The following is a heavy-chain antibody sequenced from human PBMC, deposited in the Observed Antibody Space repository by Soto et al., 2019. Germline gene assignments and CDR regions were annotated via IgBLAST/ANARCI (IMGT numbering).Heavy chain of an antibody. CDR3: ARDQEQFGSGGSCYWFDP. V-gene: IGHV3-33*01. CDR1: GFTFSTYG. D-gene: IGHD2-15*01. Sequence: QVQLVESGGGVVQPGRSLRLSCAASGFTFSTYGMHWVRQAPGKGLEWVAVIRYDGSNKYYADSVQGRFTISRDNAKNMLYLQMNSLRAEDTAVYYCARDQEQFGSGGSCYWFDPWGQGTLVTVSS. J-gene: IGHJ5*02. CDR2: IRYDGSNK.